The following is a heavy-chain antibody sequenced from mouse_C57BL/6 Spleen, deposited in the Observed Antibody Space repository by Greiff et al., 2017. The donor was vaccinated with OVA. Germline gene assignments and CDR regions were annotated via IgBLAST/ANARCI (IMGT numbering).Heavy chain of an antibody. V-gene: IGHV5-9*01. J-gene: IGHJ3*01. Sequence: EVKLEESGGGLVKPGGSLKLSCAASGFTFSSYTMSWVRQTPEKRLEWVATISGGGGNTYYTDSVKGRFTISRDNAKNTLYLQMSSLRSEDTALYYCARRDYGSSWFAYWGQGTLVTVSA. CDR2: ISGGGGNT. CDR3: ARRDYGSSWFAY. CDR1: GFTFSSYT. D-gene: IGHD1-1*01.